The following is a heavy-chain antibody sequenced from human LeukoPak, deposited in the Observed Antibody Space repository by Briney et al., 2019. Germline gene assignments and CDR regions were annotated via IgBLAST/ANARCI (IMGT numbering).Heavy chain of an antibody. Sequence: SETLSLTCTVSGGSISSYYWSWIRQPPGKGLEWIGYIYYSGSTNYNPSLKSRVTISVDTSKNQSSLKLSSVTAADTAVYYCARVDCSSTSCYPLDWGQGTLVTVSS. CDR3: ARVDCSSTSCYPLD. CDR1: GGSISSYY. J-gene: IGHJ4*02. V-gene: IGHV4-59*01. CDR2: IYYSGST. D-gene: IGHD2-2*01.